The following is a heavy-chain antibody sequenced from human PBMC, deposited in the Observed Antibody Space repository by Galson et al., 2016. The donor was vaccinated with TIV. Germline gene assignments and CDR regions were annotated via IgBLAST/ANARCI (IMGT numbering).Heavy chain of an antibody. D-gene: IGHD2-2*01. Sequence: LRLSCATSGFTFGSYGMHWVRQATGKGLAWVAVIGYDGSDINYANSVNGRFTISRDNARNTLYLQINSLRAKDTAVYHCARFYHSYFFDYWGQGTLVTVSS. CDR1: GFTFGSYG. CDR2: IGYDGSDI. V-gene: IGHV3-33*01. J-gene: IGHJ4*02. CDR3: ARFYHSYFFDY.